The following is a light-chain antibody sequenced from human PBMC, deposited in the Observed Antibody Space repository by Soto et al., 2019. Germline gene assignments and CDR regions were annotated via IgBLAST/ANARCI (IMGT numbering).Light chain of an antibody. CDR2: SAS. J-gene: IGKJ1*01. CDR1: QSVSRN. Sequence: EIVLTQSPGILSLSPGERATLSCRASQSVSRNLAWYRQTPGQAPRLLIYSASTRATDTPARFSGGGSGTDFNLTISRVEPAHFAVYYCQHYGNSFETFGQGTQV. CDR3: QHYGNSFET. V-gene: IGKV3-20*01.